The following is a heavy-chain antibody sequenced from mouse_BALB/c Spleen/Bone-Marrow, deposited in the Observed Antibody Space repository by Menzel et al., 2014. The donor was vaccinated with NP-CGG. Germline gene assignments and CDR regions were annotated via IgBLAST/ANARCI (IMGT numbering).Heavy chain of an antibody. CDR2: INPDSSTL. CDR3: ARPVYRYDPPAY. V-gene: IGHV4-1*02. CDR1: GFDFXRYW. J-gene: IGHJ2*01. D-gene: IGHD2-14*01. Sequence: DVMLVESGGGLVQPGGSLKLSCAASGFDFXRYWMSWVRQAPGKGLEWIGEINPDSSTLNYTPSLKDKFIISRDNAKNTLYLQMNKVKSEDTALYYCARPVYRYDPPAYWGQGTTLTVSS.